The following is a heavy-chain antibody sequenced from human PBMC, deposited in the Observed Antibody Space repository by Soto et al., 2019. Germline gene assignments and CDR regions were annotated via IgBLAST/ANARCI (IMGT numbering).Heavy chain of an antibody. J-gene: IGHJ6*02. D-gene: IGHD3-10*01. CDR3: AKDHRIWGRLVEYMDV. CDR1: GFTFSSYA. V-gene: IGHV3-23*01. Sequence: PGGSLRLSCAASGFTFSSYALGWVCQAPGRGLECVSAISGSGVSTFYADSVKGRFTISRDTSKNTLYLQMNTLTAEDTAVYYCAKDHRIWGRLVEYMDVWGQGTTVTVSS. CDR2: ISGSGVST.